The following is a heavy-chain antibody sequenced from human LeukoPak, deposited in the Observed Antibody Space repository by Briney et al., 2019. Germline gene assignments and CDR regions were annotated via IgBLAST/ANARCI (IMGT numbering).Heavy chain of an antibody. CDR3: AKDYSPGPAYYFDY. CDR1: GFTFSSYA. V-gene: IGHV3-23*01. CDR2: ISGSGGST. J-gene: IGHJ4*02. D-gene: IGHD1-1*01. Sequence: GGSLRLSCAASGFTFSSYAMSWVRQAPGKGLEWVSAISGSGGSTYYADSVKGRFTISRDNSKNTLYPQMNSLRAEDTAVYYCAKDYSPGPAYYFDYWGQGTLVTVSS.